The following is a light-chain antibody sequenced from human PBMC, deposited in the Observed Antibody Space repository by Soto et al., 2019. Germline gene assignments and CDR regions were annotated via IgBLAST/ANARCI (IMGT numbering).Light chain of an antibody. CDR2: DAS. V-gene: IGKV3-15*01. CDR3: QQYNNWPPYT. J-gene: IGKJ2*01. CDR1: QSISSK. Sequence: EVLMTQSPATLSVSPGERATLSCRPSQSISSKLAWYQQKPGQAPRLLIYDASTRATGITVRFSGSGSGTEFTLTISSLQSEDFAVYYCQQYNNWPPYTFGQGTKLEIK.